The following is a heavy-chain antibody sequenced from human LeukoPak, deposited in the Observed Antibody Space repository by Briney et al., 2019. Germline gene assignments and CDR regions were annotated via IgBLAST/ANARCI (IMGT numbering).Heavy chain of an antibody. CDR1: GFTFSSYG. CDR3: AKGLRYSDN. Sequence: GGSLRLSCASSGFTFSSYGMHWVRQAPGKGLEWVAVISYDGSNKYYAHSVKGRFTISRDNSKNTLYLQMNSLRADDTAVYYCAKGLRYSDNWGQGTLVTVSS. J-gene: IGHJ4*02. V-gene: IGHV3-30*18. D-gene: IGHD3-9*01. CDR2: ISYDGSNK.